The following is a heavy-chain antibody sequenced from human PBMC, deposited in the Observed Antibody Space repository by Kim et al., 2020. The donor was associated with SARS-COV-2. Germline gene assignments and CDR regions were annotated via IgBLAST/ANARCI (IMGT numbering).Heavy chain of an antibody. CDR3: ARDLSGRGGFDY. Sequence: YYADSVECRFTICRDNAKTSLYLKMNSLRAEDTAVYYCARDLSGRGGFDYWGQGTLVTVSS. J-gene: IGHJ4*02. V-gene: IGHV3-21*01. D-gene: IGHD3-10*01.